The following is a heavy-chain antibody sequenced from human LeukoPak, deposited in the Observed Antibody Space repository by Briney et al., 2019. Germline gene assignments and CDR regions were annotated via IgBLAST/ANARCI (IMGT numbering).Heavy chain of an antibody. CDR3: AKDDRWLQFCC. J-gene: IGHJ4*02. CDR2: ISSSGSTI. D-gene: IGHD5-24*01. Sequence: GGSLRLSCAASGFTFSNAWMSWVRQAPGKGLEWVSYISSSGSTIYYADSVKGRFTISRDNAKNSLYLQMNSLRAEDTAVYYCAKDDRWLQFCCWGQGTLVTVSA. CDR1: GFTFSNAW. V-gene: IGHV3-11*01.